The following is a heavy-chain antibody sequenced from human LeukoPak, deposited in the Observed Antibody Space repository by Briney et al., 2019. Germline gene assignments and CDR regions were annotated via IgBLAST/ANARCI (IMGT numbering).Heavy chain of an antibody. V-gene: IGHV1-18*01. J-gene: IGHJ4*02. CDR1: GYTFTSYG. CDR2: ISAYNCNP. D-gene: IGHD2-15*01. CDR3: ARLTAGVVVAAHHVVEAKLYHYFDY. Sequence: SVKVSCKASGYTFTSYGIIWVRQAPGQGLDWMGWISAYNCNPNYAQKLQGRVTMTTDTSTSTAYMELRSLRSDDTAVYDCARLTAGVVVAAHHVVEAKLYHYFDYWGQGTLVTVSS.